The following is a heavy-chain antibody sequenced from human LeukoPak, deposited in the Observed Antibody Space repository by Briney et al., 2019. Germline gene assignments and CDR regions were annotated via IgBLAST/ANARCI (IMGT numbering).Heavy chain of an antibody. CDR1: GGSISSSNW. CDR2: IYHSGST. Sequence: SETLSLTCAVSGGSISSSNWWSWVRQAPGKGLEWIGEIYHSGSTNYNPSLKSRVTISVDKSKNQFPLKLSSVTAADTAVYYCARDLDTAMGNDAFDIWGQGTMVTVSS. J-gene: IGHJ3*02. V-gene: IGHV4-4*02. CDR3: ARDLDTAMGNDAFDI. D-gene: IGHD5-18*01.